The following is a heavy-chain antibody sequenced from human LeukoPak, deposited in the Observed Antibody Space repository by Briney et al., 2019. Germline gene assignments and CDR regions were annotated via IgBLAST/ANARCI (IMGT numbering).Heavy chain of an antibody. V-gene: IGHV3-11*01. Sequence: PGGSLRLSCAASGITFSNAWMSWVRQAPGKGLEWVSYISSSGSTIYYADSVKGRFTISRDNAKNSLYLQMNSLRAEDTAVYYCARVYRGVVVSYYYYYYGMDVWGQGTTVTVSS. CDR2: ISSSGSTI. CDR1: GITFSNAW. J-gene: IGHJ6*02. D-gene: IGHD2-21*01. CDR3: ARVYRGVVVSYYYYYYGMDV.